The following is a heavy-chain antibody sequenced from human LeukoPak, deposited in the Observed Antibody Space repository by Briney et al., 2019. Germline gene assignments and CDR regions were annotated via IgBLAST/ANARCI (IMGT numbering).Heavy chain of an antibody. J-gene: IGHJ4*02. Sequence: SGGSLRLSCAASGFTVRSNYMSWVRQAPGKGLEWVSVIYSGGSTYYADSVKGRFTISRDNSKNTLYLQMNSLRAEDTAVYYCAREGSSGWYGGGDYWGQGTLVTVSS. CDR1: GFTVRSNY. CDR2: IYSGGST. D-gene: IGHD6-19*01. CDR3: AREGSSGWYGGGDY. V-gene: IGHV3-66*01.